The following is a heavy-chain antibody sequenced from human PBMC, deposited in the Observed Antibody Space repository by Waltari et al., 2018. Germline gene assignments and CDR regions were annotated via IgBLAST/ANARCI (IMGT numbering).Heavy chain of an antibody. CDR2: ISNTRGTI. J-gene: IGHJ4*02. CDR1: GFTFSSHH. Sequence: EVQLVESGGGLVQPGGSLRLSCAASGFTFSSHHMNWVRQAPGKGLEWVSDISNTRGTIDYGDSVKGRFTISRDNAKNSLYLQMNSLRDEDTAVYYCARTLPDYTSGWYGALFDYLGQGTLVTVSS. D-gene: IGHD6-19*01. V-gene: IGHV3-48*02. CDR3: ARTLPDYTSGWYGALFDY.